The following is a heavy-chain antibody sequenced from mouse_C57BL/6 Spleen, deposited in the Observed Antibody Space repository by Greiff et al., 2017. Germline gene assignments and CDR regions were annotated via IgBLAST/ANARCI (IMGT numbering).Heavy chain of an antibody. V-gene: IGHV2-4*01. D-gene: IGHD2-3*01. CDR1: GFSLTSYG. Sequence: VKLVESGPGLVQPSQSLSITCTVSGFSLTSYGVHWVRQPPGKGLEWLGVIWSGGSTDYNAAFISRLSISKDNSKSQVFFKMNSLQADDTAIYYCAKSDGTEGYYAMDYWGQGTSVTVSS. J-gene: IGHJ4*01. CDR3: AKSDGTEGYYAMDY. CDR2: IWSGGST.